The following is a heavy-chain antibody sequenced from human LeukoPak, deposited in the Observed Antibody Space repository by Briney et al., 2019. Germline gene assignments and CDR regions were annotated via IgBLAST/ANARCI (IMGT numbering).Heavy chain of an antibody. CDR2: ISSDGSNK. V-gene: IGHV3-30-3*01. Sequence: GGSLRLSCAASGFTFSSYAMHWVRQAPGKGLDWVAVISSDGSNKYYADSVKGRFTISRDNSKNTLYLQMNSLSAEDTAVYYCARRESYYDSSGYYVSDAFDIWGQGTMVTVSS. J-gene: IGHJ3*02. CDR3: ARRESYYDSSGYYVSDAFDI. CDR1: GFTFSSYA. D-gene: IGHD3-22*01.